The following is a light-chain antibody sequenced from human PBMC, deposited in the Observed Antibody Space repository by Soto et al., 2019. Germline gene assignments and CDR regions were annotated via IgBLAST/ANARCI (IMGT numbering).Light chain of an antibody. J-gene: IGKJ4*01. V-gene: IGKV3-20*01. CDR2: GAS. Sequence: EIVLTQSPGTLSLSPGEGATLSCRASQSVRSSSLAWYQQKPGQAPRLLIYGASSRATGIPDRFSGSGSGTDFTLTISRLEPEDFAVYYCQQYGSSPLTFGGGTKVEIK. CDR3: QQYGSSPLT. CDR1: QSVRSSS.